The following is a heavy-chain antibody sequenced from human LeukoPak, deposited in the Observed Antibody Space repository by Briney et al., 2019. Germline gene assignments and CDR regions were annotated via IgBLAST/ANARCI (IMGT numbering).Heavy chain of an antibody. CDR1: GYTFTGYY. J-gene: IGHJ4*02. V-gene: IGHV1-2*02. CDR2: INPNSGGT. D-gene: IGHD6-13*01. CDR3: ARDSEIRQQLVLDRYYFDY. Sequence: ASVKVSCKASGYTFTGYYMHWVRQAPGQGLEWMGWINPNSGGTNYAQKFQGRVTMTRDTSVSTAYMELSRLRSDDTAVYYCARDSEIRQQLVLDRYYFDYWGQGTLVTVSS.